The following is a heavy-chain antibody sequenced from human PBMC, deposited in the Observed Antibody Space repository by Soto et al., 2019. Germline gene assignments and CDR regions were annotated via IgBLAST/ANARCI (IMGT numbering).Heavy chain of an antibody. Sequence: PSETLSLTCTVSGGPIASSYWSWIRRPPGKGLEWIAYIYDTGISGYTPSTSYNPSLKSRVTMSVDTSKSQFSLKLTSVTAADTAVYYCARGEDAFFYYGLDVWGQGITVTVSS. V-gene: IGHV4-59*01. J-gene: IGHJ6*02. CDR1: GGPIASSY. CDR2: IYDTGISGYTPST. CDR3: ARGEDAFFYYGLDV.